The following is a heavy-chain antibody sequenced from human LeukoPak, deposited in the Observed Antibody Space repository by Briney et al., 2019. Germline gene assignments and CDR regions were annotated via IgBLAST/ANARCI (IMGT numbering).Heavy chain of an antibody. Sequence: ASVKVSCKASGYAFTSYGISWVRQAPGQGLEWMGWISAYNGNTNYAQKLQGRVTMTTDTSTSTAYMELRSLRSDDTAVYYCARGSEAYCGGDCYTYWGQGTLVTVSS. CDR1: GYAFTSYG. J-gene: IGHJ4*02. CDR2: ISAYNGNT. V-gene: IGHV1-18*01. D-gene: IGHD2-21*02. CDR3: ARGSEAYCGGDCYTY.